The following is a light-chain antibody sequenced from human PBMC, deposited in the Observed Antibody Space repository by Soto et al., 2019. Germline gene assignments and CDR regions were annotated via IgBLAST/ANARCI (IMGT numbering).Light chain of an antibody. CDR1: QSVNQK. Sequence: SPATLSVSPGGIATLSCRASQSVNQKLGWYQQKPGQAPRLLIYVASYRATGIPARFSGSGSGTEYTLTISNLQAEDFAVYYCQQFNNWQNTFGQGTRLEIK. V-gene: IGKV3-15*01. J-gene: IGKJ5*01. CDR3: QQFNNWQNT. CDR2: VAS.